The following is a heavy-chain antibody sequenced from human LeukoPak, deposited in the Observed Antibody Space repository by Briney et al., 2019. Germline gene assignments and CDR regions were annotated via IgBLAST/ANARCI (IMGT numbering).Heavy chain of an antibody. J-gene: IGHJ4*02. Sequence: SSVKVSCKASGGTFSSYAISWVRQAPGQGLEWMGRIIPIFGTANYAQKLQGRVTMTTDTSTSTAYMELRSLRSDDTAVYYCAREWDYYDSSGYGDYWGQGTLVTVSS. V-gene: IGHV1-69*05. CDR1: GGTFSSYA. D-gene: IGHD3-22*01. CDR3: AREWDYYDSSGYGDY. CDR2: IIPIFGTA.